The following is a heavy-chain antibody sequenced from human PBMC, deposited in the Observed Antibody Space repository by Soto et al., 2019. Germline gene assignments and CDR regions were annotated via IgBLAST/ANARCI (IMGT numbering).Heavy chain of an antibody. D-gene: IGHD5-12*01. V-gene: IGHV3-33*01. CDR1: GFNCGNFG. J-gene: IGHJ4*02. CDR2: ISNDENIK. CDR3: ARGVRGVLDH. Sequence: GRSLILSCVASGFNCGNFGIHWVRQAPGKGLEWLTVISNDENIKQDSVRGRFAIARDNSKNTLYLQLTSLRAEETAIYYCARGVRGVLDHWGQGTLVSVSS.